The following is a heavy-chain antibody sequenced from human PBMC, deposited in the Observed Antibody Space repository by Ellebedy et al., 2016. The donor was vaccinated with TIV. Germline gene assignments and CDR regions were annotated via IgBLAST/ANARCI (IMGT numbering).Heavy chain of an antibody. CDR2: VSNDGSLK. Sequence: GESLKISXVASGFTFSNYGMHWVRQAPGKGLDWVAVVSNDGSLKYYADSVKGRFTISRDNSHNTLYLQMNSLRAEDTAVYYCAKESHNEGYGAYFDSWGQGTLVTVSS. D-gene: IGHD5-18*01. V-gene: IGHV3-30*18. J-gene: IGHJ4*02. CDR1: GFTFSNYG. CDR3: AKESHNEGYGAYFDS.